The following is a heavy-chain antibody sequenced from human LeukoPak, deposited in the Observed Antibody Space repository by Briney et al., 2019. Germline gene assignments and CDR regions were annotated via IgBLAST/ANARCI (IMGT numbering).Heavy chain of an antibody. CDR2: IYSGGST. J-gene: IGHJ4*02. D-gene: IGHD6-13*01. CDR1: GFTFSSYA. V-gene: IGHV3-53*01. CDR3: AREIAAAAFDY. Sequence: PGGSLRLSCAASGFTFSSYAMSWVRQAPGKGLEWVSVIYSGGSTYYADSVKGRFTISRDNSKNTLYLQMNSLRAEDTAVYYCAREIAAAAFDYWGQGTLVTVSS.